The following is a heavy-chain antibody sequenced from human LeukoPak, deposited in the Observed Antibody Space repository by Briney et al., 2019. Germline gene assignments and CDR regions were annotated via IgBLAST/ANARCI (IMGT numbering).Heavy chain of an antibody. CDR2: FDPEDGET. J-gene: IGHJ3*02. CDR3: ATIYSCGPRTAFDI. CDR1: GGTFSSYA. V-gene: IGHV1-24*01. Sequence: ASVKVSCKASGGTFSSYAISWVRQAPGQGLEWMGGFDPEDGETIYAQKFQGRVTMTEDTSTDTAYMELSSLRSEDTAVYYCATIYSCGPRTAFDIWGQGTMVTVSS. D-gene: IGHD5-18*01.